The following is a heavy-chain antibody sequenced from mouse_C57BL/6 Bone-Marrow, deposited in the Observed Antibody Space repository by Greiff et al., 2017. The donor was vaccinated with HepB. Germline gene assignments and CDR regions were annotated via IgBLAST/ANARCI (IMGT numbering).Heavy chain of an antibody. CDR3: ARQGLRRSFAY. Sequence: EVQLVESGGDLVKPGGSLKLSCAASGFTFSSYGMSWVRQTPDKRLEWVATISSGGSYTYYPNSVTGRFTISRDNANNHLFLQMSSLKCEDTAMYYCARQGLRRSFAYWGQGTLVTVSA. J-gene: IGHJ3*01. D-gene: IGHD2-4*01. CDR1: GFTFSSYG. CDR2: ISSGGSYT. V-gene: IGHV5-6*01.